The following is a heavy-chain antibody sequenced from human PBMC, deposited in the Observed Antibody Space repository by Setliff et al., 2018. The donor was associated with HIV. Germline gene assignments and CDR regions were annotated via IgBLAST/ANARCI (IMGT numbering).Heavy chain of an antibody. CDR3: AREDPNTYRPFDY. CDR1: HSSVSEYY. CDR2: VRQGGAT. V-gene: IGHV4-59*02. Sequence: PSETLSLTCNVSHSSVSEYYWSWIRQSPGKGLEWIGYVRQGGATKYNPAFQSRVTISLETSKNQVSLSLASVTAADTAVYFCAREDPNTYRPFDYWGQGSLVTVSS. J-gene: IGHJ4*03.